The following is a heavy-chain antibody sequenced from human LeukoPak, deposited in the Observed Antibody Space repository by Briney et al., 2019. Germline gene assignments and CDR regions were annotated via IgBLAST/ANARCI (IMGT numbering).Heavy chain of an antibody. V-gene: IGHV3-23*01. D-gene: IGHD1/OR15-1a*01. Sequence: GWSLTLSCAASGFTFSNWAITWVRQAAGRGLEWVSSISGDGSGTYYADSVKGRFTVSRDNSKDTLYLEINSLRVEDTAVYYCAKWAGSGEQTKRYFGPFDFWGQGTLVTVSS. CDR2: ISGDGSGT. CDR1: GFTFSNWA. J-gene: IGHJ4*02. CDR3: AKWAGSGEQTKRYFGPFDF.